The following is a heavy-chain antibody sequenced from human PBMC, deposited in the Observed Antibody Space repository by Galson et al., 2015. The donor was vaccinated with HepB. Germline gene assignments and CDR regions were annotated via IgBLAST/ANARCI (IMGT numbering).Heavy chain of an antibody. CDR3: ARGCSAATCSWGQNYYMDV. Sequence: SLRLSCAVSGFSFSSYAMSWVRQAPGKGLEWVSGISDSGGRTNYADSVKGRFTISRDNSKNTLYLQMNSLRAEDTAAYYCARGCSAATCSWGQNYYMDVWGKGTTVTVSS. CDR2: ISDSGGRT. V-gene: IGHV3-23*01. J-gene: IGHJ6*03. CDR1: GFSFSSYA. D-gene: IGHD2-15*01.